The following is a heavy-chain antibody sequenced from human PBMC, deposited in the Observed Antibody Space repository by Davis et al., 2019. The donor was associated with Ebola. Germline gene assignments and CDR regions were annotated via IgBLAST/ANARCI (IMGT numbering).Heavy chain of an antibody. D-gene: IGHD5-18*01. CDR2: ISYDGSNK. V-gene: IGHV3-30-3*01. J-gene: IGHJ3*01. CDR1: GFTFSSYA. CDR3: ASQEYIYGCSNPFNL. Sequence: GESLKISCAASGFTFSSYAMHWVRQAPGKGLEWVAVISYDGSNKYYADSVKGRFTISRDNSKNTLYLQMNSLRAEDTAVYYCASQEYIYGCSNPFNLWGQGTMVTVSS.